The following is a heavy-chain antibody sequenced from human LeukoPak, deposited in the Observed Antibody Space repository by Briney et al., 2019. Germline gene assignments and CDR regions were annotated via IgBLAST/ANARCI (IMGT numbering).Heavy chain of an antibody. Sequence: PSGTLSLTCTVSGASISSSYWSWVRQPPGKRLEWIGFIYYNGNTNSNPSLKSRVTISVDTSKNQFSLKLSSVTAADTALYYCVRGNYDDRGYSNAFDIWGQGAMVAVSS. CDR3: VRGNYDDRGYSNAFDI. CDR2: IYYNGNT. V-gene: IGHV4-59*01. CDR1: GASISSSY. D-gene: IGHD2-15*01. J-gene: IGHJ3*02.